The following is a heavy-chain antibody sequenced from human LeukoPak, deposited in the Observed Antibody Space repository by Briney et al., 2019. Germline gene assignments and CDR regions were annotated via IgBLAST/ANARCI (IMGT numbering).Heavy chain of an antibody. Sequence: PGGSLRLSCAASGFTFSSYSMNWVRQAPGKGLEWVASINQNEVVKYYVDSVKGRFTISRDNAKTSLFLQMNSLRIDDTAMYYCTRTVNAASDFWGQGTLVTVSS. CDR2: INQNEVVK. CDR3: TRTVNAASDF. D-gene: IGHD2-2*01. J-gene: IGHJ4*02. CDR1: GFTFSSYS. V-gene: IGHV3-7*03.